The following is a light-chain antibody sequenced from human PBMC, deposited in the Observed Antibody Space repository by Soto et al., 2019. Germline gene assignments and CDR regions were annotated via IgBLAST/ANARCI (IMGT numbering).Light chain of an antibody. Sequence: DIQITQSPSTLSAYVGERVNLTFSSSHNISRWLAWYQQKPGKAPNLLIFDASSLESGVPSRFSGSGSGTEFTLTINSLQPDDYGTYYCKQYHSYIFTFGTGTKVDIK. CDR2: DAS. J-gene: IGKJ3*01. V-gene: IGKV1-5*01. CDR3: KQYHSYIFT. CDR1: HNISRW.